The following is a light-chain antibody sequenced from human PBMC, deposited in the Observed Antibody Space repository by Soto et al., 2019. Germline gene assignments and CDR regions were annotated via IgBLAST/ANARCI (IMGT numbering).Light chain of an antibody. J-gene: IGKJ5*01. Sequence: DIQLTQSPSFLSASVGDRVTITCRASQGISSFLAWYQQKPGKAPKLLIYAASTLQSGVPSRFSGSGSGTEFTLTISSLQPEDFATYYCQQVNSYPPNTFGQGTRLEIK. V-gene: IGKV1-9*01. CDR1: QGISSF. CDR3: QQVNSYPPNT. CDR2: AAS.